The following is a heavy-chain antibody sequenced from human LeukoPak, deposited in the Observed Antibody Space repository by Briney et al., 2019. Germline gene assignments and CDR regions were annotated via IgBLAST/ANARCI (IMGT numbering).Heavy chain of an antibody. V-gene: IGHV1-3*01. CDR3: ARGREVNRGLWFGELYYFDY. Sequence: ASVRVSCKASGYTFTSYTIHWVRQAPGQRLEWMGWINAGNHNTKYSQKFQGRVTITRDTSASTAYMELSSLRSEDTAIYYCARGREVNRGLWFGELYYFDYWGQGTLVTVSS. CDR2: INAGNHNT. CDR1: GYTFTSYT. J-gene: IGHJ4*02. D-gene: IGHD3-10*01.